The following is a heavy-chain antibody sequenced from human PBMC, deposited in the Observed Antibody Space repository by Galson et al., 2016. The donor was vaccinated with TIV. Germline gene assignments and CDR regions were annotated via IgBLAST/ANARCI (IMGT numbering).Heavy chain of an antibody. CDR3: ARSSIRDVPTHRFFDY. V-gene: IGHV2-70*17. D-gene: IGHD5-24*01. J-gene: IGHJ4*02. Sequence: PALVKPTQTLTLTCTFSGFSLTTHGMCVSWIRQPPGKALEWLARTDWDGDKFYSTSLQTRLSISKDTSRNQVVLTLSNVDPVDTATYFCARSSIRDVPTHRFFDYWGQGTLVTVSP. CDR2: TDWDGDK. CDR1: GFSLTTHGMC.